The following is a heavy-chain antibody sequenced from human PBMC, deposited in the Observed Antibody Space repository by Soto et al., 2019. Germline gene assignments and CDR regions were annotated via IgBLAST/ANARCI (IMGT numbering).Heavy chain of an antibody. J-gene: IGHJ4*02. D-gene: IGHD3-9*01. Sequence: PSETLSLTCAVYGVSLSDYYWSWIRQPPGKGLEWIGEINHSGSTNYNPSLKSRVTISVDTSKNQFSLKLSSVTAADTAVYYCARNYDLLTCFYLHWGQGALVTVSS. CDR3: ARNYDLLTCFYLH. CDR2: INHSGST. V-gene: IGHV4-34*01. CDR1: GVSLSDYY.